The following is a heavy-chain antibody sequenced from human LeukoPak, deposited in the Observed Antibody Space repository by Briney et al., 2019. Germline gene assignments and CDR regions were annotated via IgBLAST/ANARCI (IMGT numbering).Heavy chain of an antibody. D-gene: IGHD2-2*01. CDR1: GFTVSSSY. CDR2: IYSGGST. CDR3: ARGPPTILGGFDP. Sequence: GGSLRLSCAASGFTVSSSYMSWVRQAPGKGLEWVSVIYSGGSTYYADPVKGRFTISRDNSKNTLYLQMNSLRAEDTAVYYCARGPPTILGGFDPWGQGTLVTVSS. J-gene: IGHJ5*02. V-gene: IGHV3-53*01.